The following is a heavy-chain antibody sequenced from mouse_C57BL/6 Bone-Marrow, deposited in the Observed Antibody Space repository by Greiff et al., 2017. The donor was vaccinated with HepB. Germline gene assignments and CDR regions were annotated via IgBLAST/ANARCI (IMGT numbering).Heavy chain of an antibody. D-gene: IGHD4-1*02. V-gene: IGHV1-81*01. J-gene: IGHJ2*01. CDR2: IYPRSGNT. CDR1: GYTFTSYG. Sequence: QVQLKESGAELARPGASVKLSCKASGYTFTSYGISWVKQRTGQGLEWIGEIYPRSGNTYYNEKFKGKATLTADKSSSHAYMELRSLPSEDSAVYFCARRQLAFDYWGQGTTLTVSS. CDR3: ARRQLAFDY.